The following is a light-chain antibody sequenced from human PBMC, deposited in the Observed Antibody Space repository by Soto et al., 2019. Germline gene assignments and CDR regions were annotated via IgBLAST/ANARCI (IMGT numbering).Light chain of an antibody. J-gene: IGKJ2*01. V-gene: IGKV3-11*01. CDR1: QSVSNS. Sequence: EIVLTQSPATLSLSPGERATLSCRASQSVSNSLAWFQQKPGQAPRLLIYDASNRATDIPARFSGSGSGTAFTLTISSLEPEDFAVYYCQQRRSWPRTFGQGTKLEIK. CDR2: DAS. CDR3: QQRRSWPRT.